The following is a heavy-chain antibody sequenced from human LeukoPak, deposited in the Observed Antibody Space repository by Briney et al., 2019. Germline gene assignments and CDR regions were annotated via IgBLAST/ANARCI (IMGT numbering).Heavy chain of an antibody. V-gene: IGHV4-59*01. J-gene: IGHJ4*02. Sequence: SETLSLTCSVSGDSIGSYYWSWIRQPPGKGLEWIGYIVYSGSTKYNPSLKSRVTMSVDTSKNQFSLKLTSVTAADTAVYYCARVRGRAGILSYYNNSRQTGRYYVDNWGQGILVSVSS. CDR2: IVYSGST. D-gene: IGHD1-26*01. CDR1: GDSIGSYY. CDR3: ARVRGRAGILSYYNNSRQTGRYYVDN.